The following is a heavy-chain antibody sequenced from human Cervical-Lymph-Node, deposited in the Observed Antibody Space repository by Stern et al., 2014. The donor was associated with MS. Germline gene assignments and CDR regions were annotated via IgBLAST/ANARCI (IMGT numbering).Heavy chain of an antibody. CDR3: ARGRNVGVNYYFDY. Sequence: VQLVESGGGVVQPGKSLRLSCVASGFTFSGYGMHWVRQAPGKGLEWGAFIWSDGSNPAYAASVQGRFTIARDNLQNTLHLHMNNVTAADTARYYCARGRNVGVNYYFDYWGQGSLVTVSS. J-gene: IGHJ4*02. CDR2: IWSDGSNP. CDR1: GFTFSGYG. V-gene: IGHV3-33*01. D-gene: IGHD3-16*01.